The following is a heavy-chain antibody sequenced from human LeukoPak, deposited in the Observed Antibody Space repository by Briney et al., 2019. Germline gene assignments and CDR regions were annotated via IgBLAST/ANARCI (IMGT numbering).Heavy chain of an antibody. J-gene: IGHJ6*02. Sequence: GGSLRLFCAASGFTVSWNYMNWVRQAPGKGLEWVSVIYRGGSTFYADSVKGRFTISRDNSKNTLSLQMNSLRVEDTGVYYCARDLPTATTGIIYNYSGMDVWGQGTTVTVSS. D-gene: IGHD4-17*01. CDR1: GFTVSWNY. CDR3: ARDLPTATTGIIYNYSGMDV. V-gene: IGHV3-66*02. CDR2: IYRGGST.